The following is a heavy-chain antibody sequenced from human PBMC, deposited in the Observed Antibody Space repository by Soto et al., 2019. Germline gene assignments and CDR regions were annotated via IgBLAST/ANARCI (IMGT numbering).Heavy chain of an antibody. CDR1: GFTFTSYV. V-gene: IGHV3-23*01. Sequence: GGSLRLSCAASGFTFTSYVMDWVRQAPGKGLEWVSAVNGAGTTYYTDSVKGRFTISRDNSKNTLYLQTSSLRAEDTGVYFCARDQIGYGSFDYWGQGTQVTVSS. CDR2: VNGAGTT. J-gene: IGHJ4*02. CDR3: ARDQIGYGSFDY. D-gene: IGHD5-18*01.